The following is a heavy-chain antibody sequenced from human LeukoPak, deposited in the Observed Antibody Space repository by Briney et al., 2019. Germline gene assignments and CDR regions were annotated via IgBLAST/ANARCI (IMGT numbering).Heavy chain of an antibody. D-gene: IGHD5-18*01. CDR1: GVSISSYY. CDR3: ARAGYSYGPGYYFDY. J-gene: IGHJ4*02. Sequence: SETLSLTGTGSGVSISSYYWSWIRLAPGKGLEWIGYIHYTGATYYNPSLKSRVTISLDTSKNQFSLKLSSVTAADAAVYYCARAGYSYGPGYYFDYWGQGALVTVSS. CDR2: IHYTGAT. V-gene: IGHV4-59*01.